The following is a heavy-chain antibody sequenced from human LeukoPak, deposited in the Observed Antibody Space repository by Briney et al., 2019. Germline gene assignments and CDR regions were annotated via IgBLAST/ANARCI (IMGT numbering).Heavy chain of an antibody. J-gene: IGHJ4*02. D-gene: IGHD3-22*01. V-gene: IGHV3-9*01. CDR2: ISWNSGSI. CDR3: AKDPLYYDSSGYYDY. Sequence: QSGGSLRLSCAASGFTFSSYAMSWVRQAPGKGLEWVSGISWNSGSIGYADSVKGRFTISRDNAKNSLYLQMNSLRAEDTALYYCAKDPLYYDSSGYYDYWGQGTLVTVSS. CDR1: GFTFSSYA.